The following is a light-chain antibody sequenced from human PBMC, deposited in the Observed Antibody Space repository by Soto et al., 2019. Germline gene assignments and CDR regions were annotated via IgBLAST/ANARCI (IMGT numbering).Light chain of an antibody. CDR3: HQLYRYPWT. CDR2: KAS. J-gene: IGKJ1*01. Sequence: DIQMTQSPSTLSASVGDRVTITCRASQSVDTCLAWYQQKPGKAPHLLIYKASSLETGVPSRFSGSGSVTEFTLTISRLQHDNLPTYYCHQLYRYPWTLGHGTKEEIK. CDR1: QSVDTC. V-gene: IGKV1-5*03.